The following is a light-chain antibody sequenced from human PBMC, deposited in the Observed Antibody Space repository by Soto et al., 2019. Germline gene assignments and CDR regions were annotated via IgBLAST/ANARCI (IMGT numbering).Light chain of an antibody. CDR3: SSYTNINTRACV. J-gene: IGLJ1*01. CDR1: SGDIGSYNR. V-gene: IGLV2-14*01. CDR2: EVT. Sequence: LTQPASVSGSPGQSITISCTGTSGDIGSYNRVSWYQQHPGKAPKLIIYEVTDRPSGVSNRFSGSKSGNTASLTISGLQAEDEAGYYCSSYTNINTRACVFGTGSKVTVL.